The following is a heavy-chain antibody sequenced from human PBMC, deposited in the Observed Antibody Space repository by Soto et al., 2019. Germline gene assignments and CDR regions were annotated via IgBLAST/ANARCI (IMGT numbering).Heavy chain of an antibody. Sequence: QVTLKESGPVLVKPTETLTLTCTVSGFSLSNVRMGVSWIRQPPGKALEWLAHIFSDDDKSYNTSLKSRLTISKDTSKSQVVLTINNMDPVDTATYFCARVNLMVIENYSYAVDVWGQGTTVTVSS. CDR2: IFSDDDK. CDR3: ARVNLMVIENYSYAVDV. D-gene: IGHD2-15*01. CDR1: GFSLSNVRMG. V-gene: IGHV2-26*01. J-gene: IGHJ6*02.